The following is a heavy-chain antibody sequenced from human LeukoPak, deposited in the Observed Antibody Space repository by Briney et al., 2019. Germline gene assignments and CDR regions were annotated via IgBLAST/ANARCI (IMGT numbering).Heavy chain of an antibody. Sequence: GGSLRLSCAASGFTFSTYNMSWVRQAPGKGLEWVSSITSGGGYTYYADSVKGRFTTSRDNSKNTLYLQMNSLRAEDTAVYYCARGEAAGTEFGWFDPWGQGTLVTVSS. CDR3: ARGEAAGTEFGWFDP. D-gene: IGHD6-13*01. CDR2: ITSGGGYT. V-gene: IGHV3-21*01. CDR1: GFTFSTYN. J-gene: IGHJ5*02.